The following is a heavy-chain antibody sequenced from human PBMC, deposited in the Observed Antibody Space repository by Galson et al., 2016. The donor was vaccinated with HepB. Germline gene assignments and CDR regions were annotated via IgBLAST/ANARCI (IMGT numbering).Heavy chain of an antibody. CDR3: ARDPRYGTGGIDY. D-gene: IGHD1-1*01. Sequence: SLRLSCAASGFTFSSYSMNWVRQAPGKGLEWISYISSSGSAISYADSVKGRFTISRDNAKNALYLQMNSLRAEDTAVYYCARDPRYGTGGIDYWGQGTLVTVPS. V-gene: IGHV3-48*04. CDR1: GFTFSSYS. CDR2: ISSSGSAI. J-gene: IGHJ4*02.